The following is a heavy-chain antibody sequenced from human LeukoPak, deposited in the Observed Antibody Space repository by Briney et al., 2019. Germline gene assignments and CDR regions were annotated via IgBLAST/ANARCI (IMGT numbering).Heavy chain of an antibody. CDR1: GFTFSDCA. Sequence: GGSLRLSCAASGFTFSDCAMTWVRQAPGKGLEWVSSLTSSGNTYYADSVRGRLTISRDNSKKTLNLQMIGLRAEDTAVYFCAKDWKGSACDGDCLVSWGQGTVVTVSS. CDR2: LTSSGNT. V-gene: IGHV3-23*01. D-gene: IGHD2-21*01. CDR3: AKDWKGSACDGDCLVS. J-gene: IGHJ4*02.